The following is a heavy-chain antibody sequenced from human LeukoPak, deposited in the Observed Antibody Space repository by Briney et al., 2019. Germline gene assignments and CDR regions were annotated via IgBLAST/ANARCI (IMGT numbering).Heavy chain of an antibody. CDR1: GFTFSNHW. D-gene: IGHD3-22*01. V-gene: IGHV3-7*01. CDR2: IRPDGSAK. CDR3: ARIDSRGSTWDY. J-gene: IGHJ4*02. Sequence: GGSLRLSCAASGFTFSNHWMSWVRQAPEKGLEWVANIRPDGSAKYYGDSVEGRLTISRDNAKNSLYLQMNSLRADDTAVYYCARIDSRGSTWDYWGQGTLVTVSS.